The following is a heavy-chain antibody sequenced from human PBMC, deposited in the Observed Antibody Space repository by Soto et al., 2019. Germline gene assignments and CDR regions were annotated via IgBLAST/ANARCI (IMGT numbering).Heavy chain of an antibody. CDR2: ISSSGSTI. Sequence: GGSLRLSCAASGFTFSSYEMNWVRQAPGKGLEWVSYISSSGSTIYYADSVKGRFTISRDNAKNSLYLQMNSLRAEDTAVYYCASPHDYGAQRLDYWGQGTLVTVSS. CDR1: GFTFSSYE. J-gene: IGHJ4*02. D-gene: IGHD4-17*01. CDR3: ASPHDYGAQRLDY. V-gene: IGHV3-48*03.